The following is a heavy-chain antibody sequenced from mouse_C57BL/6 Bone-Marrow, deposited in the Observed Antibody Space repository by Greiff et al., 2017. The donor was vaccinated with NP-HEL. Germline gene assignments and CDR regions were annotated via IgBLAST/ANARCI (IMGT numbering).Heavy chain of an antibody. CDR3: ARHVSNYWYFDV. D-gene: IGHD2-5*01. CDR1: GFSLTSYG. J-gene: IGHJ1*03. Sequence: QVQLKESGPGLVAPSQSLSITCTVSGFSLTSYGVHWVRQPPGKGLEWLVVIWSDGSTTYNSALKSRLSISKDNSKSQVFLKMNSLQTDDAAMDYCARHVSNYWYFDVWGTGTTVTVSS. CDR2: IWSDGST. V-gene: IGHV2-6-1*01.